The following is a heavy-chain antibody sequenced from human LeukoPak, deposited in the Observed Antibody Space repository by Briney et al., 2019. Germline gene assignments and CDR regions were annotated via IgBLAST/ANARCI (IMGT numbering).Heavy chain of an antibody. D-gene: IGHD5-24*01. J-gene: IGHJ4*02. Sequence: PGGSLRLSCAASGFTFSSYWMNWVRQAPGKGLEWVSYISSSSNTIYYADSVKGRFTISRDNAKNSLFLQMNSLRDEDTAVYYCARASFQRWLQLGGDWGQGTLVTVSS. CDR2: ISSSSNTI. CDR3: ARASFQRWLQLGGD. V-gene: IGHV3-48*02. CDR1: GFTFSSYW.